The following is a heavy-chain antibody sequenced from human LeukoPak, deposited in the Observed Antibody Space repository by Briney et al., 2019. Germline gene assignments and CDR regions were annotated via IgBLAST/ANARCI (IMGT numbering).Heavy chain of an antibody. D-gene: IGHD2-15*01. CDR1: GGTFSSYA. Sequence: ASVNVSCQASGGTFSSYAISWVRQAPGQGLEWMEGIIPIFGTANYAQKFQGRVTITADESTSTAYMELSSLRSEDTAVYYCARVNIVAALGYWGQGTLVTVSS. J-gene: IGHJ4*02. CDR3: ARVNIVAALGY. V-gene: IGHV1-69*01. CDR2: IIPIFGTA.